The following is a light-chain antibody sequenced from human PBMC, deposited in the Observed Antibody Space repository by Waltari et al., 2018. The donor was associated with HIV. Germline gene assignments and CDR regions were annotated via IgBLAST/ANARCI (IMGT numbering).Light chain of an antibody. CDR2: RND. CDR3: SAWDDGLDGLLV. V-gene: IGLV1-47*01. CDR1: SSNIGSND. J-gene: IGLJ3*02. Sequence: HSVLTQPPSASGTPGQRVTISCYGSSSNIGSNDVDWYQQLPGTAPKLLIYRNDQRPSGVPDRFSGTKSGTSASLAISGLRSEDEADYYCSAWDDGLDGLLVFGGGTKLTVL.